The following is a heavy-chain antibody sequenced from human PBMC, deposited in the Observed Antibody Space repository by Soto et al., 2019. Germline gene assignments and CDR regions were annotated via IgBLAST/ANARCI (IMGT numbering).Heavy chain of an antibody. J-gene: IGHJ6*04. D-gene: IGHD3-10*01. CDR1: GYTFTSYD. CDR3: ARGAPYYYGSGSYQGYV. CDR2: MNPNSGNT. V-gene: IGHV1-8*01. Sequence: ASVKVSCKASGYTFTSYDINWVRQATGQGLEWMGWMNPNSGNTGYAQKFQGRVTMTRNTSISTAYMELSSLRSEDTAVYYCARGAPYYYGSGSYQGYVWGKGTTVTVSS.